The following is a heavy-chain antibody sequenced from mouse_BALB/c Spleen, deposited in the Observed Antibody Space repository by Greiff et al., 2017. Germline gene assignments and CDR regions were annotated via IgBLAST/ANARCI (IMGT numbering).Heavy chain of an antibody. CDR3: ARLVRDYAMDY. V-gene: IGHV1-67*01. CDR2: ISTYYGNT. J-gene: IGHJ4*01. Sequence: VQLQQSGPELVRPGVSVKISCKGSGYTFTDYAMHWVKQSHAKSLEWIGVISTYYGNTNYNQKFKGKATMTVDKSSSTAYMELARLTSEDSAIYYCARLVRDYAMDYWGQGTSVTVSS. CDR1: GYTFTDYA. D-gene: IGHD6-1*01.